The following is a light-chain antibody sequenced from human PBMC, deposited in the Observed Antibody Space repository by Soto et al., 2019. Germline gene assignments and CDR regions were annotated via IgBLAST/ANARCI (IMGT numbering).Light chain of an antibody. V-gene: IGLV1-40*01. Sequence: QSVLTQPPSVSGAPGQRVTISCTGTSSNIGAGYDVHWYQQLPGTAPKLLIYGNSNRPSGVPDRFSGSKSGTSASLAVTGFHAEDEADYYCQSYATNLRSRVFGGETKLTV. J-gene: IGLJ3*02. CDR1: SSNIGAGYD. CDR2: GNS. CDR3: QSYATNLRSRV.